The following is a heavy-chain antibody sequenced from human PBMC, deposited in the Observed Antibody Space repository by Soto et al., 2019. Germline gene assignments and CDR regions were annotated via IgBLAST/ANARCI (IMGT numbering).Heavy chain of an antibody. CDR1: GGSFSGYS. J-gene: IGHJ4*02. D-gene: IGHD3-10*01. V-gene: IGHV4-34*01. Sequence: SETLSLTCAVYGGSFSGYSWTWIRQPPGTGLEWIGEINHSGSTNYNPSLKSRVTISVDTSKSQFSLKLTSVTAADTAVYYCARDKITGLFDYWGQGTLVT. CDR2: INHSGST. CDR3: ARDKITGLFDY.